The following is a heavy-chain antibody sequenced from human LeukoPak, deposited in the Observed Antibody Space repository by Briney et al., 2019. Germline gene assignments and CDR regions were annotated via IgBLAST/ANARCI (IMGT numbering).Heavy chain of an antibody. J-gene: IGHJ4*02. D-gene: IGHD4-23*01. CDR3: ARDYSSSGDNSGSLDY. Sequence: GGSLRLSCAASGITYSTYAIHWVRQAPGKGLEWVSFISYDGTKKFYADSVNGRFTISRDNSRNTLYLQMNSLRAEDTAVYYCARDYSSSGDNSGSLDYWGLGTLVTVSS. CDR1: GITYSTYA. CDR2: ISYDGTKK. V-gene: IGHV3-30-3*01.